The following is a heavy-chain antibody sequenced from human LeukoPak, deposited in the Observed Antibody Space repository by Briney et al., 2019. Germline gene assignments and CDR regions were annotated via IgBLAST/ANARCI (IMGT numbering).Heavy chain of an antibody. V-gene: IGHV4-38-2*02. CDR3: ARASASVGIAAAVSYYYYYMDV. CDR2: RDHSGST. CDR1: GYSISSAYY. Sequence: SETLSLTCSVSGYSISSAYYWGWIRQPPGKGLEWIGTRDHSGSTNYKPSLKNRVTISVDTSKNQFSLQLSSVPAAHTAVYYCARASASVGIAAAVSYYYYYMDVWGKGTTVTVSS. D-gene: IGHD6-13*01. J-gene: IGHJ6*03.